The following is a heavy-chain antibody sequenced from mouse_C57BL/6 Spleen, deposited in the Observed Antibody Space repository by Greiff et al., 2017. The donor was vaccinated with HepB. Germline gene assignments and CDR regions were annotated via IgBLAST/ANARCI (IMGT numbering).Heavy chain of an antibody. Sequence: QVQLQQPGAELVKPGASVKLSCKASGYTFTSYWMHWVKQRPGQGLEWIGMIHPNSGSTNYNEKFKSKATLTVDKSSSTAYMQLSSLTSEDSAVYYCAIYYGNSYAMDYWGQGTSVTVSS. CDR2: IHPNSGST. V-gene: IGHV1-64*01. J-gene: IGHJ4*01. D-gene: IGHD2-1*01. CDR1: GYTFTSYW. CDR3: AIYYGNSYAMDY.